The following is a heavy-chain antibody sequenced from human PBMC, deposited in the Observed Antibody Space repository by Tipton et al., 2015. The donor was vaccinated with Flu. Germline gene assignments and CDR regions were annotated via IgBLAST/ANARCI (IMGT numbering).Heavy chain of an antibody. CDR3: AHSSSWYKYYYYYYGMDV. Sequence: TLSLTCAVYGGSFSGYYWSWIRQPPGKGLEWIGEINHSGSTNYNPSLKSRVTISVDTSKNQFSLKLSSVTAADTAVYYCAHSSSWYKYYYYYYGMDVWGQGTTVTVSS. D-gene: IGHD6-13*01. J-gene: IGHJ6*02. CDR1: GGSFSGYY. V-gene: IGHV4-34*01. CDR2: INHSGST.